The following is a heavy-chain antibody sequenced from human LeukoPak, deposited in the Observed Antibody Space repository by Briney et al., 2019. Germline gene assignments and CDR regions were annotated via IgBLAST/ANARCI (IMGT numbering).Heavy chain of an antibody. J-gene: IGHJ4*02. CDR1: GFTFSSYA. V-gene: IGHV3-23*01. CDR3: AKRPLKTYHVPATALPFDY. Sequence: GGSLRLSCAASGFTFSSYAMSWVRQAPGKGLKWVSAISGSGGSTYYADSVKGRFTISRDNSKNTLYLQMNSLRAEDTAVYYCAKRPLKTYHVPATALPFDYWGQGTLVTVSS. D-gene: IGHD2-2*01. CDR2: ISGSGGST.